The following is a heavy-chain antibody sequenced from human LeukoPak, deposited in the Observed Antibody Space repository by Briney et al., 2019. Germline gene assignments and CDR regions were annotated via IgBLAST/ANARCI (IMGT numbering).Heavy chain of an antibody. D-gene: IGHD2-15*01. Sequence: GASVKVSCKTSGFTFANYGINWVRQAPGQGLEWMGWVSAYKDSTNFAQKFQGRVTMTTDTSTSTAYMELRSLTSDDTAVYFCAKDSRGYCSEVACYSIDYWGQGTLVTVAS. J-gene: IGHJ4*02. V-gene: IGHV1-18*01. CDR3: AKDSRGYCSEVACYSIDY. CDR2: VSAYKDST. CDR1: GFTFANYG.